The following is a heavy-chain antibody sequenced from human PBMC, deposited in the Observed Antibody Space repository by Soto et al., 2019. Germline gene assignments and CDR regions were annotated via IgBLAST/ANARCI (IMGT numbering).Heavy chain of an antibody. CDR3: ATSYDAPRLTQNWFDP. V-gene: IGHV4-31*03. Sequence: QVQLQESGPGLVKPSETLSLTCSVSGASINSGGYYWTWIRQRPGKGLEWIGHIFYGGGTDYNPSLKSRVSISVDTSKNHFSLNLSSVTAADTGVYYCATSYDAPRLTQNWFDPWGQGTLVTVSS. CDR1: GASINSGGYY. CDR2: IFYGGGT. D-gene: IGHD3-3*01. J-gene: IGHJ5*02.